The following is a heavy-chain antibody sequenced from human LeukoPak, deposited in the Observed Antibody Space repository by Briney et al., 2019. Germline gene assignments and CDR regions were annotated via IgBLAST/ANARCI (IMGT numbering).Heavy chain of an antibody. D-gene: IGHD3-10*01. CDR3: ARQERYYGSGSYTYFQH. Sequence: SETLSLTCAVSGGSISSNNWWSWVRQSPTKGLEWIGEIYHSGSTNYNPSLKSRVTLSVDTSKNQFSLILSSVTAADTAVYYCARQERYYGSGSYTYFQHWGQGTLVTVSS. CDR2: IYHSGST. CDR1: GGSISSNNW. V-gene: IGHV4-4*02. J-gene: IGHJ1*01.